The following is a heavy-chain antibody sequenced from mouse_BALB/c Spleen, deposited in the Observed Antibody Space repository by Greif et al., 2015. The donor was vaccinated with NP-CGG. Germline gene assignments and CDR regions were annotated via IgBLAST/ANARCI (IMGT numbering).Heavy chain of an antibody. V-gene: IGHV5-4*02. CDR2: ISDGGSYT. J-gene: IGHJ4*01. CDR1: GFTFSDYY. CDR3: ARDWYYAMDY. Sequence: EVMLVESGGGLVKPGGSLKLSCAASGFTFSDYYMYWVRQTPEKRLEWVATISDGGSYTYYPDSVKGRFTISRDNAKNNLYLQMSSLKSEDTAMYYCARDWYYAMDYWGQGTSVTVSS.